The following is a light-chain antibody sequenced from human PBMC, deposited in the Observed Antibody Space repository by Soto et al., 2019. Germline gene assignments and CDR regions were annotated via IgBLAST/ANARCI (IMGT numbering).Light chain of an antibody. J-gene: IGKJ4*01. CDR1: QSVSSN. Sequence: EIVMTQSPATLSVSPGERATLPCRASQSVSSNLAWYQQKPGQAPRLLIYGSSTRATGVPARFSGSASGTEFTLTISSLQSEDFAVYYCQQYSNWPLTFGGGTKVDIK. V-gene: IGKV3-15*01. CDR2: GSS. CDR3: QQYSNWPLT.